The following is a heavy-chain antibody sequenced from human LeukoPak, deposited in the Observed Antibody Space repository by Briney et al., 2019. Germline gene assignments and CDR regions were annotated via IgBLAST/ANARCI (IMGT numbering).Heavy chain of an antibody. CDR1: GGTFSSYA. V-gene: IGHV1-69*13. J-gene: IGHJ3*02. D-gene: IGHD3-22*01. Sequence: SVKVSCKASGGTFSSYAISWVRQAPGQGLEWMGGIIPIFGTANYAQKFQGRVTTTAAESTSTAYMELSSLRSEDTAVDYCARAHCSSTSCYLDYYDSSGYYYPGAFDIWGQGTMVTVSS. CDR3: ARAHCSSTSCYLDYYDSSGYYYPGAFDI. CDR2: IIPIFGTA.